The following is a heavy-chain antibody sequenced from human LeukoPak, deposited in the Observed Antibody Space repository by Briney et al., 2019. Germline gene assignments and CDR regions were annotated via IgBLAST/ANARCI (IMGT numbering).Heavy chain of an antibody. CDR2: ISSSSSII. Sequence: GGSLRLSCTASGFTFSSYSMNWVRQAPGKGLECVSYISSSSSIIHYADSVRGRFTISRDNAKNSLYLQMNSLRDEDTAVYYCAKATYYYGSGSYYYYFDYWGQGTLVTVSS. D-gene: IGHD3-10*01. V-gene: IGHV3-48*02. J-gene: IGHJ4*02. CDR1: GFTFSSYS. CDR3: AKATYYYGSGSYYYYFDY.